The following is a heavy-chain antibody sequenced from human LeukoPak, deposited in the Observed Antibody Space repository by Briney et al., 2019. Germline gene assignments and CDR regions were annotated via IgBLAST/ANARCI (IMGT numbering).Heavy chain of an antibody. J-gene: IGHJ5*02. D-gene: IGHD4-23*01. CDR1: GGTFSSYA. V-gene: IGHV1-18*01. Sequence: WASVKVSCKASGGTFSSYAISWVRQAPGQGLEWMGWISAYNGNTNYAQKLQGRVTMTTDTSTSTAYMELRSLRSDDTAVYYCARSGLTVVDLDSFDPWGQGTLVTVSS. CDR2: ISAYNGNT. CDR3: ARSGLTVVDLDSFDP.